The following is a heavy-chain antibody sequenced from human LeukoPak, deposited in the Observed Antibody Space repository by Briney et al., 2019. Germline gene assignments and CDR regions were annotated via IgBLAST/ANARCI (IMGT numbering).Heavy chain of an antibody. D-gene: IGHD3-22*01. CDR1: GYTFTGYY. J-gene: IGHJ3*02. Sequence: GASVKASCKASGYTFTGYYMHWVRQAPGQGLEWMGWINPNSGGTNYAQKFQGRVTMTRDTSISTAYMELSRLRSDDTAVYYCARGNYYDSSGAHGDIWGQGTMVTVSS. V-gene: IGHV1-2*02. CDR3: ARGNYYDSSGAHGDI. CDR2: INPNSGGT.